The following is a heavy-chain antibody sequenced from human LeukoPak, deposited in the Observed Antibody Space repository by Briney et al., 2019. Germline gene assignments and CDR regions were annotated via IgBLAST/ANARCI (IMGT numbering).Heavy chain of an antibody. CDR1: GFTFSNAW. J-gene: IGHJ4*02. Sequence: GGSLRLSCAASGFTFSNAWMSWVRQAPGKGLEWVGRIKNKGDGETTDYAAPVKGRFTLSRGDSKATLYLQMNSLQTEDTAVYYCTTDLGLTMIRGVLVSWGRGTLVTVSS. CDR2: IKNKGDGETT. CDR3: TTDLGLTMIRGVLVS. D-gene: IGHD3-10*01. V-gene: IGHV3-15*01.